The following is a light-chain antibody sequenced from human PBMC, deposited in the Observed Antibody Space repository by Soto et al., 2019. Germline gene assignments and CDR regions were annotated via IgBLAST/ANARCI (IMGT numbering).Light chain of an antibody. CDR1: QSVLYRSNKKNY. CDR2: WAS. V-gene: IGKV4-1*01. J-gene: IGKJ4*01. CDR3: QQYYGTPLT. Sequence: DIVMXQXXXXLXVSLGERATINCKSSQSVLYRSNKKNYLAWYQQKSGQPPKLLIYWASTRESGVPDRFSGSGSGTDFTLTISSLQAEDVAVYYCQQYYGTPLTFGGGTRVEIK.